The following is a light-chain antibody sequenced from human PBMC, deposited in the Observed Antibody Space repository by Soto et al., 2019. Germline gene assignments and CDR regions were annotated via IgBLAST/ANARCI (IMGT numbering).Light chain of an antibody. CDR2: GVT. Sequence: QSALTQPASVSGSPGQSITISCTGTSSDVGGYNYVSWYQQHPGIAPKLLIYGVTNRPPGVSTRFSGSKSGNTASLTISGLQAEYEADYHCSSYTSASTLLYLFGTGTKVTVL. CDR3: SSYTSASTLLYL. CDR1: SSDVGGYNY. J-gene: IGLJ1*01. V-gene: IGLV2-14*01.